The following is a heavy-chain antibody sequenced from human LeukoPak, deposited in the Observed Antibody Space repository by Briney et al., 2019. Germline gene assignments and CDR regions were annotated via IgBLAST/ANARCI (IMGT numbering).Heavy chain of an antibody. CDR2: IYYSGST. J-gene: IGHJ2*01. Sequence: PSETLSLTCTVSGGSISSYYWSWIRQPPGKGLEWIGYIYYSGSTNYNPSLKSRVTISVDTSKNQFSLKLSSVTAADTAVYYCARHKTLGYSYGYRWYSDLWGRGTLVTVSS. CDR1: GGSISSYY. V-gene: IGHV4-59*08. CDR3: ARHKTLGYSYGYRWYSDL. D-gene: IGHD5-18*01.